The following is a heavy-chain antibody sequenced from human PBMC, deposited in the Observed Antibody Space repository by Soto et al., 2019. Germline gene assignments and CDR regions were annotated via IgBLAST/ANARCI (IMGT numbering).Heavy chain of an antibody. CDR3: AGGWYFFDY. V-gene: IGHV3-30*03. CDR1: GFTFSNYG. J-gene: IGHJ4*02. CDR2: ISYDGSNK. Sequence: QVQLVESGGGVVQPGRSLRLSCAASGFTFSNYGMHWASQAPGKGLEWVAGISYDGSNKYYADSVKGRFTISRDNSKNTLYLQMNSLRTEDTAVYYCAGGWYFFDYCGQGTLVTVSP. D-gene: IGHD6-19*01.